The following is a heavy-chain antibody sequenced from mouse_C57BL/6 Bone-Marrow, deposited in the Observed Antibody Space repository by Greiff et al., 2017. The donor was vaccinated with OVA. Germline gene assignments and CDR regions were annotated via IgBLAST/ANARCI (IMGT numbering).Heavy chain of an antibody. Sequence: EVQLQQSVAELVRPGASVKLSCTASGFNIKNTYMHWVKQRPEQGLEWIGRIDPANGNTKYAPKFPGKATITADTSSNTAYLQLSSLTSEDTAIYYCASPPYYYGSSYDYWGKGTTLTVSS. D-gene: IGHD1-1*01. CDR1: GFNIKNTY. V-gene: IGHV14-3*01. CDR3: ASPPYYYGSSYDY. CDR2: IDPANGNT. J-gene: IGHJ2*01.